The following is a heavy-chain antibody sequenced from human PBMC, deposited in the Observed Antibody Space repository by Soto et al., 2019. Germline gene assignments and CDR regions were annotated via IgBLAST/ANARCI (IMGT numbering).Heavy chain of an antibody. Sequence: LSLTCTVSGGSISIRSNHWGWIRQPPGKGLEWIGNIYYSENTYYNPSLKSRVTISVDTSKNQFSLRLTSVTAADTAVYYCATHPPYGPLDHWGQGTLVTVSS. D-gene: IGHD4-17*01. V-gene: IGHV4-39*01. J-gene: IGHJ4*02. CDR1: GGSISIRSNH. CDR3: ATHPPYGPLDH. CDR2: IYYSENT.